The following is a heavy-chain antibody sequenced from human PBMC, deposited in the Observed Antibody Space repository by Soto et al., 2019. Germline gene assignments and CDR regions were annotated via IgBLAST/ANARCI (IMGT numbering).Heavy chain of an antibody. J-gene: IGHJ5*02. CDR1: GGSISSGGYY. CDR3: AREKNYYDSSGYYHNWFDP. V-gene: IGHV4-31*03. D-gene: IGHD3-22*01. CDR2: IYYSGST. Sequence: SETLSLTCTVSGGSISSGGYYWSWIRQHPGKGLEWIGYIYYSGSTYYNPSLKSRVTISVDTSKNQFSLKLSSVTAADTAVYYCAREKNYYDSSGYYHNWFDPWGQGTLVTVSS.